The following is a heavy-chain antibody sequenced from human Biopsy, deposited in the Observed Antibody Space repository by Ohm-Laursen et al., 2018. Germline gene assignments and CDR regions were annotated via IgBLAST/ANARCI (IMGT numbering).Heavy chain of an antibody. Sequence: SETLSLTCTVSRDSISNYYWIWIRQPPGKGLEWIASIYYGGTTHYNASLQGRVTISVDQPKNQFSLRLTSVTAADTAVYYCSKRDLSGTSPVWGQGTTVTVSS. D-gene: IGHD1-26*01. J-gene: IGHJ6*02. V-gene: IGHV4-39*01. CDR2: IYYGGTT. CDR3: SKRDLSGTSPV. CDR1: RDSISNYY.